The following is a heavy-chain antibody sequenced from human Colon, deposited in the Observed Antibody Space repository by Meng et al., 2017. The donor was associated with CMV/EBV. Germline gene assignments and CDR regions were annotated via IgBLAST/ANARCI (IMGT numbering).Heavy chain of an antibody. V-gene: IGHV4-61*01. CDR3: AREASGWSTGIDY. CDR1: GGSVNSGSYY. Sequence: GSLRLSCSVSGGSVNSGSYYWTWIRQPPGKGLEWIGYISYSGNTNYNPSLKSRLTIEVGTSRNQFSLKLTSVSAADTAIYYCAREASGWSTGIDYWGQGTLVTVSS. J-gene: IGHJ4*02. CDR2: ISYSGNT. D-gene: IGHD6-19*01.